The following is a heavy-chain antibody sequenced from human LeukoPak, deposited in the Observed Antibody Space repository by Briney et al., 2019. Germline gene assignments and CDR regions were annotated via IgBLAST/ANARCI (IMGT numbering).Heavy chain of an antibody. CDR3: ARDCSSTSCYWTNYYYYYGMDV. V-gene: IGHV1-18*01. D-gene: IGHD2-2*01. Sequence: GASVKVSCKASGYTFTSYGISWVRQAPGQGLEWMGWISACNGNTNYAQKLQGRATMTTDTSTSTAYMELRSLRSDDTAVYYCARDCSSTSCYWTNYYYYYGMDVWGQGTTVTVSS. CDR1: GYTFTSYG. J-gene: IGHJ6*02. CDR2: ISACNGNT.